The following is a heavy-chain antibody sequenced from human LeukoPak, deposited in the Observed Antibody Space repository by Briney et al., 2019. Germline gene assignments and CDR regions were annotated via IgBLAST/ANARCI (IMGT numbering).Heavy chain of an antibody. CDR2: IYYSGST. Sequence: SETLSLTCTVSGGSISSYYWSWIRQPPGKGLEWIGYIYYSGSTNYNPSLKSRVTISVDTSKNQFSLKLSSVTAADTAVYYCVRGSGAYGEDYWGQGTLVTVSS. D-gene: IGHD4-17*01. CDR3: VRGSGAYGEDY. V-gene: IGHV4-59*01. J-gene: IGHJ4*02. CDR1: GGSISSYY.